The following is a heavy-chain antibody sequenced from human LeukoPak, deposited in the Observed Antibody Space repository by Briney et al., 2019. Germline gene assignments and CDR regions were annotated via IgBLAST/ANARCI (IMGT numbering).Heavy chain of an antibody. Sequence: SQTLSLTCTISGDSVSRNSAAWNWIRQSPSRGLEWLGRTYYRSKWYNDYAVSLKSRITINPDTSRNQFTLQLNSVTPEDTAVYYCARESWGAAADDAFDVWGQGTMVTVSS. V-gene: IGHV6-1*01. J-gene: IGHJ3*01. D-gene: IGHD6-13*01. CDR3: ARESWGAAADDAFDV. CDR2: TYYRSKWYN. CDR1: GDSVSRNSAA.